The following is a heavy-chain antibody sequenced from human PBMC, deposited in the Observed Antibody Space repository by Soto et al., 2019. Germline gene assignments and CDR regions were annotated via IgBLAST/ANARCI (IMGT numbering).Heavy chain of an antibody. D-gene: IGHD3-16*02. Sequence: EVQLVESGGGLVQPGGSLRLSCAASGFTFSSDWMSWVRQAPGKGLEWVANIKPVGSEKYYVDSVKGRFTISRDDAKNLLYLEMNSLRAEDTAVYYCARLSPYWGQGALVTVSS. CDR1: GFTFSSDW. CDR2: IKPVGSEK. V-gene: IGHV3-7*01. CDR3: ARLSPY. J-gene: IGHJ4*02.